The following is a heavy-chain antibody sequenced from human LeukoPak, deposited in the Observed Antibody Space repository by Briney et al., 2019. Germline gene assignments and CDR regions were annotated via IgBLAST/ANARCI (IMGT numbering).Heavy chain of an antibody. CDR3: AGLIRPGWFDP. D-gene: IGHD1-14*01. CDR2: IYYSGST. V-gene: IGHV4-39*01. J-gene: IGHJ5*02. Sequence: PSETLSPTCTVSGGSISSSSYYWGWIRQPPGKGLEWIGSIYYSGSTYYNPSLKSRVTISVDTSKNQFSLKLSSVTAADTAVYYCAGLIRPGWFDPWGQGTLVTVSS. CDR1: GGSISSSSYY.